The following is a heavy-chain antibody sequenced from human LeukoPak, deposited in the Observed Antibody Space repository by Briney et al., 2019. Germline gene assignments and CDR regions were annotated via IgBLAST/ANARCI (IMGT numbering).Heavy chain of an antibody. CDR1: GGSISSGGYY. Sequence: KTSETLSLTCTVSGGSISSGGYYWSWIRQHPGKGLEWIGRIYTSGSTNYNPSLKSRVTISVDTSKNQFSLKLSSVTAADTAVYYCARVGSEVRGVIQSDLYYYYGMDVWGQGTTVTVSS. CDR3: ARVGSEVRGVIQSDLYYYYGMDV. CDR2: IYTSGST. J-gene: IGHJ6*02. D-gene: IGHD3-10*01. V-gene: IGHV4-61*08.